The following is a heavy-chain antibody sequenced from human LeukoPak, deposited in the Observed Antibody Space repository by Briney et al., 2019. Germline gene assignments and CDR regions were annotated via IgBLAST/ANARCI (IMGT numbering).Heavy chain of an antibody. CDR2: IRYDGSNK. Sequence: GGSLRLSCAASGFSFSSYGMHWVRQAPGKGLEWVAFIRYDGSNKYYADSVKGRFTISRDNSKNTLYLQMNSLRAEDTAVYYCARRAGAYSHPYDYWGQGTLVTVSS. D-gene: IGHD4/OR15-4a*01. CDR1: GFSFSSYG. V-gene: IGHV3-30*02. CDR3: ARRAGAYSHPYDY. J-gene: IGHJ4*02.